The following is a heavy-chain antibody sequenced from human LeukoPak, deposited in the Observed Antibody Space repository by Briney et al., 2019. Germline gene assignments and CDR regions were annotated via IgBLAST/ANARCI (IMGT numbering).Heavy chain of an antibody. CDR2: ISGGGGTT. V-gene: IGHV3-23*01. J-gene: IGHJ3*02. CDR1: GFTFTYYA. D-gene: IGHD4-17*01. CDR3: ANPRGNYGAYAFDI. Sequence: PGGSLRLSCAASGFTFTYYAMNWVRQVPGKGLEWLSAISGGGGTTYYADSVKGRFTISRDNSKNTLYLQMNSLRAEDTAVYYCANPRGNYGAYAFDIWGQGTMVTVSS.